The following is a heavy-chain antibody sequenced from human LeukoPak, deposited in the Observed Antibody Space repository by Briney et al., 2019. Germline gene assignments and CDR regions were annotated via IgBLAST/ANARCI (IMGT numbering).Heavy chain of an antibody. Sequence: PSETLSLTCTVSGGSISGYYWSWIRRPPGKGLEWIGHIYYSESADYNASLKSRATMFVDTSKNEFSLTLRSVTAADTAVYYCARVGDSSGYSVLDSWGQGTLVTVSS. D-gene: IGHD3-22*01. CDR3: ARVGDSSGYSVLDS. V-gene: IGHV4-59*01. CDR2: IYYSESA. CDR1: GGSISGYY. J-gene: IGHJ4*02.